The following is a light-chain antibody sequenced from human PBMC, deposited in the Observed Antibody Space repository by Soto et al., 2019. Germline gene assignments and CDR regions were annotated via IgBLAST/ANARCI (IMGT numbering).Light chain of an antibody. Sequence: EIVLTQSPVTLSLSPGERATLSCKASQSVGSSLAWYQQKPGQAPRLLIYGASNRATGIPARFSGSGSGTDFTLTISSRESEDFAVYFCQKRSTWPITFGQGTRLEIK. CDR2: GAS. CDR1: QSVGSS. CDR3: QKRSTWPIT. V-gene: IGKV3-11*01. J-gene: IGKJ5*01.